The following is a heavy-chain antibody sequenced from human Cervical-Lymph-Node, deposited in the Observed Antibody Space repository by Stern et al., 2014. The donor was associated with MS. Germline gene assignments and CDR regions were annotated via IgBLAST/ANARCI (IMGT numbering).Heavy chain of an antibody. CDR3: SRDHGNSSGGSCYSF. Sequence: DQLVASGAEVKKPGSSVKVSCKASGGTFSSNTISWVRQAPGQGLEWMGGSVPIFGTASYAQKFQGRVTITADESTISAYMDLSILRSEDTSVYYCSRDHGNSSGGSCYSFWGQGTLVTVSS. CDR2: SVPIFGTA. D-gene: IGHD2-15*01. J-gene: IGHJ4*02. CDR1: GGTFSSNT. V-gene: IGHV1-69*01.